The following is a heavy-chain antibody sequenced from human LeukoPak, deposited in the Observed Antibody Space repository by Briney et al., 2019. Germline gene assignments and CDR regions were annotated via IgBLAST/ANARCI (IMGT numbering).Heavy chain of an antibody. CDR3: ARDSPQEDYYDSYDAFDI. V-gene: IGHV3-9*03. D-gene: IGHD3-22*01. J-gene: IGHJ3*02. CDR1: GFTFDDYA. CDR2: ISWNSGSI. Sequence: GGSLRLSCAASGFTFDDYAMHWVRQAPGKGLEWVSGISWNSGSIGYADSVKGRFTISRDNAKNSLYLQMNSLRAEDMAVYYCARDSPQEDYYDSYDAFDIWGQGTMVTVSS.